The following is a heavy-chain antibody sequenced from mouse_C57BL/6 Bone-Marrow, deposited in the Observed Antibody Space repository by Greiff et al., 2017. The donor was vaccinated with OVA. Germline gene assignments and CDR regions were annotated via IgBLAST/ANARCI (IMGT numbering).Heavy chain of an antibody. CDR3: TDGYGFAD. CDR1: GFNIKDDY. CDR2: IDPENGDT. D-gene: IGHD2-2*01. J-gene: IGHJ3*01. V-gene: IGHV14-4*01. Sequence: DVQLQESGAELVRPGASVKLSCTASGFNIKDDYMHWVKQRPEQGLEWIGWIDPENGDTEYASKFQGKATITADTSSNTTYLQLSSLTSEDTAVYDCTDGYGFADWGQGTLVTVSA.